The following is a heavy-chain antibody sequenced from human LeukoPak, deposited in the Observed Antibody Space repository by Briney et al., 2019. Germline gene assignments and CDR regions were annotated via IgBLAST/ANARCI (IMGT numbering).Heavy chain of an antibody. J-gene: IGHJ3*02. Sequence: PGGSLRLSCAASGFTFSSYEMNWVRLAPGKGLEWVSYVSSSGSTIYYADSVKGRFTISRDNAKNSLYLQMNSLRAEDTAVYYCARGTITMIVVVISNDAFDIWGQGTMVTVSS. CDR1: GFTFSSYE. V-gene: IGHV3-48*03. CDR2: VSSSGSTI. CDR3: ARGTITMIVVVISNDAFDI. D-gene: IGHD3-22*01.